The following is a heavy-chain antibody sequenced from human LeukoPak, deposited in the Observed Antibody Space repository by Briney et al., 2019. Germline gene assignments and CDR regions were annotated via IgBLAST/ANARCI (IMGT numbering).Heavy chain of an antibody. V-gene: IGHV3-30-3*01. CDR2: ISYDGSNK. D-gene: IGHD3-3*01. CDR1: GFTFSSYA. Sequence: GRSLRLSCAASGFTFSSYAMHWVRQAPGKGLEWVAVISYDGSNKYYADSVKGRFTISRDNSKNTLYLQMNSLRSDDTAVYYCARDLERGAPPKYDFWSGYRRGIGYWGQGTLVTVSS. CDR3: ARDLERGAPPKYDFWSGYRRGIGY. J-gene: IGHJ4*02.